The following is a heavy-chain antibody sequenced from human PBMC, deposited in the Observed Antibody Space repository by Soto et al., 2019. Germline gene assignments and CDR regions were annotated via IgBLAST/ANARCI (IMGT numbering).Heavy chain of an antibody. CDR2: ISSSCSYI. V-gene: IGHV3-21*01. CDR1: GFTFSSYS. D-gene: IGHD6-6*01. Sequence: PGGSLRLSCAASGFTFSSYSMNWVRQAPGKGLEWVSSISSSCSYIYYADSVKGRFTISRDKAKNSLYLQLNSLRAEDTAVYYCARDQTPLSARLEGMDVWGQGTTVTVYS. CDR3: ARDQTPLSARLEGMDV. J-gene: IGHJ6*02.